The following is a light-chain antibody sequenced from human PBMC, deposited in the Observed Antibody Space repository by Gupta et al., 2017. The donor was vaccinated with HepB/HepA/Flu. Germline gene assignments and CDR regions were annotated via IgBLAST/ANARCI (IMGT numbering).Light chain of an antibody. V-gene: IGLV2-14*01. CDR2: DVS. Sequence: QSALTQPASVSGSPGQSTTVSCTGASSDVGGYNYVSWYQQHPGKAPKLMIYDVSSRPSGVSNRFSGSKSGNTASLTIFGLQAEDEADYYCSSYTSSSSVVFGGGTKLTVL. CDR1: SSDVGGYNY. CDR3: SSYTSSSSVV. J-gene: IGLJ2*01.